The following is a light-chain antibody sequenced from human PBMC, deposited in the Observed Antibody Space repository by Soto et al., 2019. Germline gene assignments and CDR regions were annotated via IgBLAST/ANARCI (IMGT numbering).Light chain of an antibody. V-gene: IGLV2-11*01. CDR3: CSYAGSYSF. Sequence: QSALTQPRSVSGSPGQSVTISCTGTSSDVGGYNYVSRYQQHPGKAPKLMIYDVSKRPSGVPDRFPGSKSGNTASLTISGLQAEDEADYYCCSYAGSYSFFGTGTKLTVL. J-gene: IGLJ1*01. CDR1: SSDVGGYNY. CDR2: DVS.